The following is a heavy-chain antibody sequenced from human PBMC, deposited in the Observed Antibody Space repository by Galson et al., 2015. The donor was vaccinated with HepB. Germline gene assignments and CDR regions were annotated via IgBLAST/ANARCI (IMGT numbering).Heavy chain of an antibody. Sequence: CAISGDSVSSNSAAWNWIRQSPSRGLEWLGRTYYRSKWYNDYAVSVKSRITINPDTSKNQFSLQLNSVTPEDTAVYYCAREPRGSGYDSIPDYFDYWGQGTLVTVSS. D-gene: IGHD5-12*01. CDR1: GDSVSSNSAA. J-gene: IGHJ4*02. V-gene: IGHV6-1*01. CDR3: AREPRGSGYDSIPDYFDY. CDR2: TYYRSKWYN.